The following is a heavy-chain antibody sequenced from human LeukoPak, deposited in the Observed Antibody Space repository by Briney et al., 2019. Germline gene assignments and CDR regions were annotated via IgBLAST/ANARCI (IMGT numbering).Heavy chain of an antibody. CDR1: GFTFISSA. Sequence: VGSLRLSCAPPGFTFISSAMHRGRQAPGKGLEWVAVISYDGSKKYYTDSVKGRFTISTDNSKNTPYLQKNISRSDDTAVYYCAYPMVRGVISSDFDIWGKGTMVTVSS. CDR3: AYPMVRGVISSDFDI. V-gene: IGHV3-30*04. J-gene: IGHJ3*02. D-gene: IGHD3-10*01. CDR2: ISYDGSKK.